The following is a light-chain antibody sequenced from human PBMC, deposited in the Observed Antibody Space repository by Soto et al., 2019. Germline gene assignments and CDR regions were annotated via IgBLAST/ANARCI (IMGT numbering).Light chain of an antibody. J-gene: IGLJ1*01. CDR2: EVS. CDR1: SSDVGAYNY. V-gene: IGLV2-14*01. Sequence: QSVLTQPASVSGSPGQSVAISCSGTSSDVGAYNYVSWYQQHPGKAPKLLLSEVSNRPSGVSDRFFGSKSGNTASLTISGLQAEDEADYYCNSQTTSGIRVFGTGTKVTVL. CDR3: NSQTTSGIRV.